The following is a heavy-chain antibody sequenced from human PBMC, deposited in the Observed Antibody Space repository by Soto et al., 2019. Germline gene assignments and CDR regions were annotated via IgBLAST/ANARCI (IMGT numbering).Heavy chain of an antibody. V-gene: IGHV3-30-3*01. J-gene: IGHJ5*02. CDR3: ARIYCSSTSCYLNWFDP. Sequence: GGSLRLSCAASGFTLSSYAMHWVRQAPGKGLEWVAVISYDGSNKYYADSVKGRFTISRDNSKNTLYLQMNSLRAEDTAVYYCARIYCSSTSCYLNWFDPWGQGTLVTVSS. CDR2: ISYDGSNK. D-gene: IGHD2-2*01. CDR1: GFTLSSYA.